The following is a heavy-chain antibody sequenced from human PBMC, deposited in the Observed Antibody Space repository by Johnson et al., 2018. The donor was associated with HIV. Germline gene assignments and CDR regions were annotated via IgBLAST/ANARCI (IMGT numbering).Heavy chain of an antibody. CDR2: IRYDGSNK. D-gene: IGHD6-13*01. CDR1: GFTFSSYG. V-gene: IGHV3-30*02. Sequence: QVQLVESGGGVVQPGGSLRLSCAASGFTFSSYGMHWVRQAPGKGLEWVAFIRYDGSNKYYADSVKGRFTISRDNSKNTLFLQMNSLGPEDTAVYYCAKGRAQHLDGGAFDIWGQGTMVTVSS. CDR3: AKGRAQHLDGGAFDI. J-gene: IGHJ3*02.